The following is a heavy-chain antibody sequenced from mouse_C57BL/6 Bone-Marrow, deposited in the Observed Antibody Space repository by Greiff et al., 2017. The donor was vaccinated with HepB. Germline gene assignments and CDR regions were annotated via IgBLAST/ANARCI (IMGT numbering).Heavy chain of an antibody. CDR3: TSPSYGSSAYAMDY. V-gene: IGHV14-4*01. J-gene: IGHJ4*01. CDR2: IDPENGDT. CDR1: GFNIKDDY. D-gene: IGHD1-1*01. Sequence: EVQLQQSGAELVRPGASVKLSCTASGFNIKDDYMHWVKQRPEQGLEWIGWIDPENGDTEYASKFQGKATITADTSSNTAYLQLSSLTSEDTAVYYCTSPSYGSSAYAMDYWGQGTSVTVSS.